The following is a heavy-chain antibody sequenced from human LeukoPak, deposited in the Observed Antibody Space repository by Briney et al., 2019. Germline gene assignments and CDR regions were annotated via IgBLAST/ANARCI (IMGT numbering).Heavy chain of an antibody. J-gene: IGHJ5*02. CDR3: ARGFWPNDHYYGSGLNWFDP. D-gene: IGHD3-10*01. CDR1: GYTFTSYG. V-gene: IGHV1-18*01. CDR2: ISAYNGNT. Sequence: ASVKVACKASGYTFTSYGISWVRQAPGQGLEWMGWISAYNGNTNYAQKHQGRVTMTTDTSTSTAYMELRSLRSDDTAVYYCARGFWPNDHYYGSGLNWFDPWGQGTLVTVSS.